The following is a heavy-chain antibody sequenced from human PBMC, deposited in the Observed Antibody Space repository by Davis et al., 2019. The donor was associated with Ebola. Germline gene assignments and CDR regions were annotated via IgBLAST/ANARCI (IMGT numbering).Heavy chain of an antibody. CDR1: GGSVSSGPSY. CDR2: ISNSGST. D-gene: IGHD3-16*01. J-gene: IGHJ4*02. Sequence: MPSETLSLTCIVSGGSVSSGPSYWNWIRQPPGKGLEWIGFISNSGSTSYSPSLKSRATISLDTSKNQFSLNLDSVTAADAAVYYCVRMGWGAHWGQGTLVTVSS. V-gene: IGHV4-61*01. CDR3: VRMGWGAH.